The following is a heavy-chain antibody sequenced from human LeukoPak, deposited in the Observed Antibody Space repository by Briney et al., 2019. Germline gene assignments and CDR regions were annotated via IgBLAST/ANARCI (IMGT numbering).Heavy chain of an antibody. D-gene: IGHD1-26*01. CDR2: INHSGST. Sequence: SETLSLTCAVYGGSFSGYYWSWIRQPPGKGLEWIGEINHSGSTNYNPSLKSRVTISVDTSKNQFSLKLSSVTAADTAVYYCARDGGSYSPFFDYWGQGTLVTVSS. CDR3: ARDGGSYSPFFDY. J-gene: IGHJ4*02. CDR1: GGSFSGYY. V-gene: IGHV4-34*01.